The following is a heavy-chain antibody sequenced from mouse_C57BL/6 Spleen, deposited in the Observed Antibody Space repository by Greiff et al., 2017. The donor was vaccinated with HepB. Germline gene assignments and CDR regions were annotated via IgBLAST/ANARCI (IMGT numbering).Heavy chain of an antibody. CDR1: GYAFSSSW. Sequence: QVQLKQSGPELVKPGASVKISCKASGYAFSSSWMNWVKQRPGKGLEWIGRIYPGDGDTNYNGKFKGKATLTADKSTSTAYMQLSSLTSEDSAVYVCARSNVYDGFYFDYWGQGTTLTVSS. J-gene: IGHJ2*01. CDR3: ARSNVYDGFYFDY. CDR2: IYPGDGDT. V-gene: IGHV1-82*01. D-gene: IGHD2-3*01.